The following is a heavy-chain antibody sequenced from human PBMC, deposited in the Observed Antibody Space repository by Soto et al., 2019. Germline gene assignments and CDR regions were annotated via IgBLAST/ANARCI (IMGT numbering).Heavy chain of an antibody. CDR2: IHGSGSA. D-gene: IGHD6-13*01. J-gene: IGHJ5*02. CDR1: NGSISNFY. V-gene: IGHV4-4*07. CDR3: ARSSHKESWFDP. Sequence: QVQLQESGPGLVKPSETLSLTCTVSNGSISNFYWNWIRQSAGKGLEWIGRIHGSGSATYNPSRRRRVTMSVDTSKNQFSLKVNSVTGADTAVYYGARSSHKESWFDPWGQGTLVTVAS.